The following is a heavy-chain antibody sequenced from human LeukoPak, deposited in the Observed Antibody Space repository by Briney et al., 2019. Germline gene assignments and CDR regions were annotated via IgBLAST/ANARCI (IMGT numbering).Heavy chain of an antibody. J-gene: IGHJ5*02. V-gene: IGHV4-31*03. CDR2: IYYSGST. CDR1: GGSISSGGYY. D-gene: IGHD2-2*01. Sequence: SETLSLTCTVSGGSISSGGYYWNWDRQHPGKGLEWIGNIYYSGSTYYNPSLESRVTISVDTSKNQFSLKLSSVTAADTAVYYCARAPHNIIAPAAILTWFDPWGQGTLVTVSS. CDR3: ARAPHNIIAPAAILTWFDP.